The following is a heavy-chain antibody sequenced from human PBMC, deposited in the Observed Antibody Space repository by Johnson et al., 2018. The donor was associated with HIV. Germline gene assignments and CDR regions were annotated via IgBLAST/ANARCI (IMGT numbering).Heavy chain of an antibody. D-gene: IGHD2-15*01. CDR3: ARDVRMDKAFDI. J-gene: IGHJ3*02. CDR1: GFTFSSYA. CDR2: IYSGGST. Sequence: VQLVESGGGVVQPGGSLRLSCAASGFTFSSYAMHWVRQAPGKGLEWVSVIYSGGSTYYADSVKGRFTISRDNSKNTLYLQMNSLRAEDTAVYYCARDVRMDKAFDIWGQGTMVTVSS. V-gene: IGHV3-66*01.